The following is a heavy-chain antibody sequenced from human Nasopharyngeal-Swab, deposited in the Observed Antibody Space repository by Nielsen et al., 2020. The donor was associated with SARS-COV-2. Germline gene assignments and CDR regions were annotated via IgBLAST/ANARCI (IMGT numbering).Heavy chain of an antibody. D-gene: IGHD6-25*01. CDR1: GGSLSDYH. CDR2: MKHSGRT. J-gene: IGHJ4*02. Sequence: SETLSLTCAVYGGSLSDYHWSWIRQPPGKGLEWIGEMKHSGRTNHNPSLKSRVAISRDTSKNQFFLNLRSVTAADTAVYYCAGHPADFDYWGQGTMVTVSS. V-gene: IGHV4-34*01. CDR3: AGHPADFDY.